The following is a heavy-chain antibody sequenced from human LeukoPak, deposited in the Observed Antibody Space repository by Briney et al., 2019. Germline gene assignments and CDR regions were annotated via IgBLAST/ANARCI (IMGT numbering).Heavy chain of an antibody. CDR3: ARGTSLAAAVNPRSGYYYYMDV. J-gene: IGHJ6*03. Sequence: SETLSLTCTVSGYSISSGYYWGWIRQPPGKGLEWIGSIYHSGSTYYNPSLKSRVTISVDTSKNQFSLKLSSVTAADTAVYYCARGTSLAAAVNPRSGYYYYMDVWGKGTTVTVSS. CDR2: IYHSGST. V-gene: IGHV4-38-2*02. CDR1: GYSISSGYY. D-gene: IGHD6-13*01.